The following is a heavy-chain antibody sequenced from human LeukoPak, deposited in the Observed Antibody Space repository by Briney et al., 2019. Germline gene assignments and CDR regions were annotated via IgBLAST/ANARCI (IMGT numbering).Heavy chain of an antibody. CDR3: ARDQFDYESSGYYGRYFDY. J-gene: IGHJ4*02. Sequence: GGSLRLSCAASGFTSSSYWMHWVRQAPGKGRVWVSRIISDGSSTSYAHSVKGRFTISRDNAKNTLYLQMNSLRAEDTAVYYCARDQFDYESSGYYGRYFDYWGQGTLVTVSS. CDR1: GFTSSSYW. V-gene: IGHV3-74*01. CDR2: IISDGSST. D-gene: IGHD3-22*01.